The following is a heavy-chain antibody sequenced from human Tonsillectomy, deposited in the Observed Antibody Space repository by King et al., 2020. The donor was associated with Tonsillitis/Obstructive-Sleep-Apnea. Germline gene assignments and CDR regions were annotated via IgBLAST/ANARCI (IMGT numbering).Heavy chain of an antibody. Sequence: QLVQSGAEVKKPGASVKGSCKASGYTFTSYYMHWVRQAPGQGLEWIGIINPSGGSTSYAQKFQGRVTMTRDTSTSTVYMELSSLRSEDTAVYYCARRSTVTIKRGWFDPWGQGTLVTVSS. CDR3: ARRSTVTIKRGWFDP. V-gene: IGHV1-46*01. J-gene: IGHJ5*02. CDR2: INPSGGST. D-gene: IGHD4-17*01. CDR1: GYTFTSYY.